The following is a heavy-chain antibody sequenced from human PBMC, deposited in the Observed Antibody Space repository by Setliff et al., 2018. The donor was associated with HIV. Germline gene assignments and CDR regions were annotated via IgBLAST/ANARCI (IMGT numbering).Heavy chain of an antibody. CDR2: IYYSGSS. D-gene: IGHD6-19*01. Sequence: PSETLSLTCTVSGGSISSYYWSWIRQPPGKGLEWIGYIYYSGSSKNTPSLKSRVTISVDTPKNEFSLKLSSMTAAETAVYYCARGIAVAGPYFDYWGQGTPVTVSS. J-gene: IGHJ4*02. CDR1: GGSISSYY. V-gene: IGHV4-59*01. CDR3: ARGIAVAGPYFDY.